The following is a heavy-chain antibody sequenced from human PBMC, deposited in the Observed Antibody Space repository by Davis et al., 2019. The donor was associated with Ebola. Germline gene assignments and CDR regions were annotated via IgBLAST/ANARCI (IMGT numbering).Heavy chain of an antibody. CDR3: ARARGGTEYDAFDI. D-gene: IGHD2-8*02. J-gene: IGHJ3*02. CDR2: INPDSGGT. V-gene: IGHV1-2*02. CDR1: GYTFTGYY. Sequence: ASVKVSCKASGYTFTGYYIHWVRQAPGQGLEWMGWINPDSGGTNYAQKFQDRVTMTRDTSISTAYMELSRLTSDDTAVYYCARARGGTEYDAFDIWGQGTMVTVSS.